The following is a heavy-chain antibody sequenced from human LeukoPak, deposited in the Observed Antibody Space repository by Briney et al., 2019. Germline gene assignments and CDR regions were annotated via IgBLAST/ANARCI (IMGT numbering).Heavy chain of an antibody. CDR3: ARDLGSSWSC. D-gene: IGHD6-13*01. Sequence: GGSLRLSCVASGFTISNNYMSWVRQAPGKGLEWVSVIYSGGTPFYSDSVKGRFTISRDNSKNTLYLQMNSLRAEDSAVYFCARDLGSSWSCWGQGTLVTVSS. V-gene: IGHV3-66*01. J-gene: IGHJ4*02. CDR2: IYSGGTP. CDR1: GFTISNNY.